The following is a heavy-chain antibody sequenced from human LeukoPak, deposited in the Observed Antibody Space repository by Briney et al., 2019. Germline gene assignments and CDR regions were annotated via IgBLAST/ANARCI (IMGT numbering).Heavy chain of an antibody. V-gene: IGHV4-59*01. J-gene: IGHJ5*02. Sequence: SETLSLTSTFPGASIISYYWSWIRKPPGKELEWMGYTYYSGSSNYNPSLKSRVTMSVDTSKNQFSLKLSSVTAADTAVYYCARSPLGGAGAGTNWFDPWGQGTLVTVSS. CDR3: ARSPLGGAGAGTNWFDP. CDR2: TYYSGSS. D-gene: IGHD6-13*01. CDR1: GASIISYY.